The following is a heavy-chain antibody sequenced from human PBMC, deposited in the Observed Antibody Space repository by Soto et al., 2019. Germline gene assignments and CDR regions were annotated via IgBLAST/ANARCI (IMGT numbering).Heavy chain of an antibody. CDR3: ARDWGHTIAY. CDR1: GFTFSSYT. J-gene: IGHJ4*02. D-gene: IGHD3-16*01. CDR2: ISSTSSYI. Sequence: EVQLVESGGGLVKPGGSLRLSCAASGFTFSSYTMNWVRQAPGKGLEWVSSISSTSSYIYYADSVKGRFTISRDNAKNSTYPQINSLRPDETAVYYCARDWGHTIAYWGQGTLVIVSS. V-gene: IGHV3-21*01.